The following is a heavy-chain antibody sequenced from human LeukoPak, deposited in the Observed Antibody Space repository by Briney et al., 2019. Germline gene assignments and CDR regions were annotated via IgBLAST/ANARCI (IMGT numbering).Heavy chain of an antibody. CDR2: INWNGGST. CDR1: GFTFDDYG. D-gene: IGHD1-14*01. CDR3: AISPGITGTTTGFDY. J-gene: IGHJ4*02. V-gene: IGHV3-20*04. Sequence: PGGSLRLSCVGSGFTFDDYGMSWVRQSPGKGLEWVAGINWNGGSTGYADSVKGRFNISRDNAKNSLYLQMNSLRGEDTALYYCAISPGITGTTTGFDYWGQGTLVIVSS.